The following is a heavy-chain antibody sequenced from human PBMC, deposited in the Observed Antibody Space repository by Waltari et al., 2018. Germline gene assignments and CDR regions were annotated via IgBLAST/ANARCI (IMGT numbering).Heavy chain of an antibody. D-gene: IGHD4-17*01. Sequence: EVQLVESGGGLAEPGGSLRLSCAASGFPFRNYWMYWVRQAPGKGLEWISGIDTGGSSTYYADSVKGRFTISRENAKNTVYLQMDSLRAEDTAVYYCAATVRDYWGQGVLVTVSS. CDR1: GFPFRNYW. CDR2: IDTGGSST. CDR3: AATVRDY. V-gene: IGHV3-74*02. J-gene: IGHJ4*02.